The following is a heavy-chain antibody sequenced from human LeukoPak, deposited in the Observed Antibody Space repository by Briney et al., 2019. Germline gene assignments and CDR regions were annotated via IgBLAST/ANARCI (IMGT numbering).Heavy chain of an antibody. D-gene: IGHD6-19*01. Sequence: SETLSLTCTVSGGSINSYYWSWIRQPPGKELEWIGYIYYSGSTNYNPSLKSRVTISVATSKKEFSLKLTSVTAADAAVYYCARGGDNSGWYFGYWGQGTLVTVSS. CDR1: GGSINSYY. CDR3: ARGGDNSGWYFGY. CDR2: IYYSGST. V-gene: IGHV4-59*01. J-gene: IGHJ4*02.